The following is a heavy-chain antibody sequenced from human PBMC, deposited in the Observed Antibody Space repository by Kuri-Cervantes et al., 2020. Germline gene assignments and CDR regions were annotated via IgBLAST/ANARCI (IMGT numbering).Heavy chain of an antibody. J-gene: IGHJ3*02. V-gene: IGHV4-59*01. CDR2: IYYSGST. Sequence: SETLSLTCTVPGGSISSYYWSWIRLPPGKGLEWIGYIYYSGSTNYNPSLKSRVAISVDTSKNQFSLKLNSVTAADTAVYFCARVRSVNNFWSGPSPYAFDIWGQGTMVTVSS. CDR1: GGSISSYY. CDR3: ARVRSVNNFWSGPSPYAFDI. D-gene: IGHD3-3*01.